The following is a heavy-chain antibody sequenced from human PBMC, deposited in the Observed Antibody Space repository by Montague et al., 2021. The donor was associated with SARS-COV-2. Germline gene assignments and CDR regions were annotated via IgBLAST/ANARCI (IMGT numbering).Heavy chain of an antibody. CDR1: GYSISSGYY. Sequence: SETLSLTCSVSGYSISSGYYWGWIRQPPGKGLEWIGNIYHSGGTXXSPSLKSRVTASVDTSKNQFSLRLSSVTAADTAVYYCARWYYGSGSYPHWGQGTLVTVSS. CDR2: IYHSGGT. J-gene: IGHJ4*02. D-gene: IGHD3-10*01. CDR3: ARWYYGSGSYPH. V-gene: IGHV4-38-2*01.